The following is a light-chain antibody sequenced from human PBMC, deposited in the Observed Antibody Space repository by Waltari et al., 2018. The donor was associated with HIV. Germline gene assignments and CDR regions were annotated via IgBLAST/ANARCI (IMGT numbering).Light chain of an antibody. CDR2: WAS. CDR3: QQYYDSPRT. V-gene: IGKV4-1*01. Sequence: DIVMTQSPDSLAVSLGEGAHINCKSSQSGFSRSNNKTYLAWYQQKPGQPPKLLISWASTRESGVPDRFSGSGSGAHFTLTISSLQAEDVALYYCQQYYDSPRTFGQGSNVEI. CDR1: QSGFSRSNNKTY. J-gene: IGKJ1*01.